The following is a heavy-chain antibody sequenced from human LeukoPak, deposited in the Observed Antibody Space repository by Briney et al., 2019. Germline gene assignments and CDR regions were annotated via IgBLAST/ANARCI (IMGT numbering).Heavy chain of an antibody. V-gene: IGHV3-23*01. J-gene: IGHJ4*02. CDR3: AKGYYYDSSGYYPLDY. CDR2: ISGSGDST. Sequence: QPGGSLRLSCAASGFSFSNAWMNWVRQAPGKGLEWVSSISGSGDSTYSADSVKGRFTISRDNSKNTLYLRMNSLRAEDTAVYYCAKGYYYDSSGYYPLDYWGQGTLVTVSS. CDR1: GFSFSNAW. D-gene: IGHD3-22*01.